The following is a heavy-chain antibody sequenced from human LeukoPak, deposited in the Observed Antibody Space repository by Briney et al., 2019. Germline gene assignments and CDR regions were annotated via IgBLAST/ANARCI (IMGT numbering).Heavy chain of an antibody. Sequence: GGSLRLSCAASGFTFSSYWMSWVRQAPGKGLEWVSSISSSSSYIYYADSVKGRFTISRDNAKNSLYLQMNSLRAEDTAVYYCARAILWFGELRPHAFDIWGQGTMVTVSS. CDR2: ISSSSSYI. CDR1: GFTFSSYW. V-gene: IGHV3-21*01. CDR3: ARAILWFGELRPHAFDI. J-gene: IGHJ3*02. D-gene: IGHD3-10*01.